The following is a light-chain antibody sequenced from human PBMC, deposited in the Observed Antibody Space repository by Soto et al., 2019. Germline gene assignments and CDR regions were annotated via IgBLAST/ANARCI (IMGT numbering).Light chain of an antibody. V-gene: IGKV3-20*01. CDR2: DAS. CDR1: QSVSDNY. CDR3: QQYGSSPYA. J-gene: IGKJ2*01. Sequence: IVLTQSPGTLSLSPGERATLSCRASQSVSDNYLAWYQHKPGQAPRLLIYDASTRATAIPDRFSGSGSGTDFTLTISSLEPQDFAVYYCQQYGSSPYAFGQGTKLAI.